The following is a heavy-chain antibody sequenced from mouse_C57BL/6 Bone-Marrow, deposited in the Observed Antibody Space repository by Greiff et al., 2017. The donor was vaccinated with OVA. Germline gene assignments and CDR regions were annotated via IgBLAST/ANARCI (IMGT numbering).Heavy chain of an antibody. CDR1: GFSLTSYA. CDR2: IWTGGGT. Sequence: VQLQESGPGLVAPSQSLSITCTVSGFSLTSYAISWVRQPPGKGLEWLGVIWTGGGTNYNSALKSRLSISKDNSKSQVFLKMNSLQTDDTTRYYSARKKGIYYDYDYWYFDVWGTGTTVTVSS. CDR3: ARKKGIYYDYDYWYFDV. J-gene: IGHJ1*03. V-gene: IGHV2-9-1*01. D-gene: IGHD2-4*01.